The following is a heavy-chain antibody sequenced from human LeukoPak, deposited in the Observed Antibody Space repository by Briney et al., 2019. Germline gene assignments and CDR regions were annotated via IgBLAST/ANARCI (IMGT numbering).Heavy chain of an antibody. J-gene: IGHJ4*02. D-gene: IGHD3-16*01. V-gene: IGHV1-2*02. CDR1: GYTFTAYF. CDR3: ARGPGGGYLDY. CDR2: IDPNSGGT. Sequence: ASVKVSCKVSGYTFTAYFMHWVRQAPGQGLEWMGWIDPNSGGTNFAQKFQGRVTMTSDTSISTAYMELSSLRSDDTAVYYCARGPGGGYLDYWGQGTLVTVSS.